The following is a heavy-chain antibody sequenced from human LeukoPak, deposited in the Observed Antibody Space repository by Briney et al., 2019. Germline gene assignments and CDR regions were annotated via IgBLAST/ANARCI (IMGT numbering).Heavy chain of an antibody. J-gene: IGHJ4*02. D-gene: IGHD6-13*01. CDR1: GYTFTNYG. Sequence: GASVKVSCKASGYTFTNYGITWVRQAPGQGLEWMGWISAYNGNTNYAQKLQGRVTMTTDTSTSTAYMELRSLRSDDTAVYYCARGIAAAGLSFFDYWGQGTLVTVSS. CDR2: ISAYNGNT. CDR3: ARGIAAAGLSFFDY. V-gene: IGHV1-18*01.